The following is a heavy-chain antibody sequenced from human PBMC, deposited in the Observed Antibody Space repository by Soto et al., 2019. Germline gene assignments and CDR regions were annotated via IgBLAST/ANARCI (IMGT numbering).Heavy chain of an antibody. Sequence: GGSLRLSCAASGFTFSSYGMHWVRQAPGKGLEWVAVIWYDGSNKYYADSVKGRFTISRDNSKNTLYLQMNSLRAEDTAVYYCARGLEDTAMVLSDYWGQGTLVTVSS. V-gene: IGHV3-33*01. CDR2: IWYDGSNK. D-gene: IGHD5-18*01. CDR3: ARGLEDTAMVLSDY. J-gene: IGHJ4*02. CDR1: GFTFSSYG.